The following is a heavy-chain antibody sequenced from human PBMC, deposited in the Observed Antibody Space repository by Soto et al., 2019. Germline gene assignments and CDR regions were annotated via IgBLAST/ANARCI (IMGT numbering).Heavy chain of an antibody. J-gene: IGHJ6*02. CDR2: ISYDGSNK. D-gene: IGHD4-4*01. CDR1: GFTFSSYG. CDR3: AKDPGYSNYEAYYYYYGMDV. V-gene: IGHV3-30*18. Sequence: QVQLVESGGGVVQPGRSLGLSCAASGFTFSSYGMHWVRQAPGKGLEWVAVISYDGSNKYYADSVKGRFTISRDNSKNTLYLQMNSLRAEDTAVYYCAKDPGYSNYEAYYYYYGMDVWGQGTTVTVSS.